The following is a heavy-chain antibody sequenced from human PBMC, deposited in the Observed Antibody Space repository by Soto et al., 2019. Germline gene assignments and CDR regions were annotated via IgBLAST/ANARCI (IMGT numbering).Heavy chain of an antibody. CDR1: GVSFSISP. CDR3: ARDPKTSGGQHWAFNYFDS. Sequence: HVQLVESGGGVVQPGRSLRLSCAAAGVSFSISPMHWGRQAPGKGPECVALISYDWTNKFYADAVKGRFTISRDNSKSTLYLQSDRLRHEDAAVYYCARDPKTSGGQHWAFNYFDSWGQGTLVTVSS. D-gene: IGHD7-27*01. CDR2: ISYDWTNK. V-gene: IGHV3-30-3*01. J-gene: IGHJ4*02.